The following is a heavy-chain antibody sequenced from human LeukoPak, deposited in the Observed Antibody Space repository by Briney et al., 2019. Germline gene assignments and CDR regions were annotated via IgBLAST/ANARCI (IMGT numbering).Heavy chain of an antibody. CDR2: IYPGDSDT. J-gene: IGHJ4*02. Sequence: GESLKISCKGSGYSFTSYWIGWVRRMPGKGLEWMGIIYPGDSDTRYSPSFQGQVTISADKSISTAYLQWSSLKASDTAMYYCARLMTYYYDSSGRGYYFDYRGQGTLVTVSS. D-gene: IGHD3-22*01. CDR3: ARLMTYYYDSSGRGYYFDY. CDR1: GYSFTSYW. V-gene: IGHV5-51*01.